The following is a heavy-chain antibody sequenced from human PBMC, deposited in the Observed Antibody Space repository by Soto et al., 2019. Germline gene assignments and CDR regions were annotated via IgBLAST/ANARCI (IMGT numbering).Heavy chain of an antibody. CDR1: GGTFSSYA. CDR2: IIPILGIA. J-gene: IGHJ6*02. D-gene: IGHD3-22*01. V-gene: IGHV1-69*10. Sequence: ASVKVSCKASGGTFSSYAISWVRQAPGQGLEWMGGIIPILGIANYAQKFQGRVTITADKSTSTAYMELSSLRSEDTAVYYCARDQAVSSGYYYYDGMDVWGQGTTVTVSS. CDR3: ARDQAVSSGYYYYDGMDV.